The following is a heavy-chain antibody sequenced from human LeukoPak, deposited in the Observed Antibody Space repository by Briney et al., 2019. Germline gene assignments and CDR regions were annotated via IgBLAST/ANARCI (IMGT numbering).Heavy chain of an antibody. CDR1: GFTFSSYS. J-gene: IGHJ4*02. V-gene: IGHV3-21*05. CDR2: ISSSSSYT. CDR3: AREAGESGSYDY. Sequence: GGSLRLSCAASGFTFSSYSMNWVRQAPGKGLEWVSYISSSSSYTNYADSVKGRFTISRDNAKNSLYLQMNSLRAEDTAVYYCAREAGESGSYDYWGQGTLVTVSS. D-gene: IGHD1-26*01.